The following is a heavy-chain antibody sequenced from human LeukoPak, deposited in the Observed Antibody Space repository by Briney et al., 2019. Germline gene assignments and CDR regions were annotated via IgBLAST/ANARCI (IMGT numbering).Heavy chain of an antibody. CDR1: GYSFTSYY. V-gene: IGHV1-46*01. CDR3: ARDNSVGETAWWFDP. CDR2: INPSGSSA. Sequence: ASGKVSCKASGYSFTSYYMHWVRQAPGQGLEWMGFINPSGSSAAYAQKFQGRLTMTRDMFTSTDYMELTSLTSDDTAVYYCARDNSVGETAWWFDPWGQGTLVTVSS. D-gene: IGHD1-26*01. J-gene: IGHJ5*02.